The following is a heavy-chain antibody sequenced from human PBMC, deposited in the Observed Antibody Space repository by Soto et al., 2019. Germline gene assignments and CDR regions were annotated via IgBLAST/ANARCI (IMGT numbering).Heavy chain of an antibody. CDR3: ARDLRVPISGVVNYYDMEV. Sequence: GGSLRLSCAASGFTFSSYWMSWVPQAPGKGLEWVANKKQDGSEKYYVDSVKGRFTTSRYNAKNSLYLQMNGLRAEDTPEYYCARDLRVPISGVVNYYDMEVCARGPTVRVSS. J-gene: IGHJ6*04. D-gene: IGHD3-3*01. CDR1: GFTFSSYW. V-gene: IGHV3-7*01. CDR2: KKQDGSEK.